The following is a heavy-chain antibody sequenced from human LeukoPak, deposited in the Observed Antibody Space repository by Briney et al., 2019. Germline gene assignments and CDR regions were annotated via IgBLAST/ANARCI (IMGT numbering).Heavy chain of an antibody. CDR1: GFNVSSNY. CDR2: LYGAGST. D-gene: IGHD6-19*01. CDR3: ARGGTPGFSTGRIDY. V-gene: IGHV3-53*04. Sequence: GGSLRLSCAASGFNVSSNYMSWVRQAPGKGLEWVSVLYGAGSTYYADSVKGRFTISRHDSQNTLSLQMNSLRAEDTAVYYCARGGTPGFSTGRIDYWGQGTLVTVSS. J-gene: IGHJ4*02.